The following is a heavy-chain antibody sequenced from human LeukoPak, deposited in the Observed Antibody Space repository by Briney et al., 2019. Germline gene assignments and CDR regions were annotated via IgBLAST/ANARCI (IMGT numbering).Heavy chain of an antibody. D-gene: IGHD1-26*01. J-gene: IGHJ4*02. CDR2: ISYDGSNK. CDR1: GFTFSSYG. V-gene: IGHV3-30*18. Sequence: GGSLRLSCAASGFTFSSYGMHWVRQAPGKGLEWVAVISYDGSNKYYADSVKGRFTISRDNSKNTLYLQMNSLRAEDTAVYYCAKISVEEGATDYWGQGTLVTVSS. CDR3: AKISVEEGATDY.